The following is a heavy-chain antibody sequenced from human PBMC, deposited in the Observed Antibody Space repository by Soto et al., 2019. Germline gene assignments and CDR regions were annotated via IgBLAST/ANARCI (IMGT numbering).Heavy chain of an antibody. Sequence: EVQMVESGGGLVQPGGSLRLSSAGSGFTFSTYNMDWVRQAPGKGLEWISYITNTGETIYYADSVRGRFTISRDNAKNALFLQMNSLRDEDTAVYYCARDGDRGYDMDVWGQGTTVTVSS. V-gene: IGHV3-48*02. CDR2: ITNTGETI. CDR3: ARDGDRGYDMDV. J-gene: IGHJ6*02. CDR1: GFTFSTYN.